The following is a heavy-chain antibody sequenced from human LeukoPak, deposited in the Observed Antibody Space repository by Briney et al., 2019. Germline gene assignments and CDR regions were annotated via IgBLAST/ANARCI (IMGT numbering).Heavy chain of an antibody. J-gene: IGHJ4*02. D-gene: IGHD1-26*01. Sequence: KPSETLSLTCTVSGGSISSSSYYWGWIRQPPGKGLEWIGSIYYSGSTDYNPSLKSRVTMSVDTSKNQFSMKLSYVTAADTAVYYCARQGRGIVGPYLDYWGQGTLVTVSS. CDR2: IYYSGST. CDR3: ARQGRGIVGPYLDY. V-gene: IGHV4-39*01. CDR1: GGSISSSSYY.